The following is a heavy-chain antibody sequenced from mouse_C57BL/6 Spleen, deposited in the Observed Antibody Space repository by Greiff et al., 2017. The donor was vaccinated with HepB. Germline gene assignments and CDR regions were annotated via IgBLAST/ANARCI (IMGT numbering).Heavy chain of an antibody. J-gene: IGHJ2*01. CDR3: AREASSVQYYFDY. CDR1: GYTFTSYW. V-gene: IGHV1-61*01. CDR2: IYPSDSET. Sequence: VKLQQPGAELVRPGSSVKLSCKASGYTFTSYWMDWVKQRPGQGLEWIGNIYPSDSETHYNQKFKDKATLTVDKSSSTAYMQLSSLTSEDSAVYYCAREASSVQYYFDYWGQGTTLTVSS. D-gene: IGHD3-2*02.